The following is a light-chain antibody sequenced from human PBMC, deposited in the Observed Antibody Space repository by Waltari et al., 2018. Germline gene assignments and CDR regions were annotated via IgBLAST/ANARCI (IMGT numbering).Light chain of an antibody. CDR1: QSAKTS. Sequence: EVVMTQSPATLSVSPGERVSLSCRASQSAKTSLAWYKQTPGQAPRLLIYRATTRAAGVPDRFSGSGSGTEFTLTIRSLQSEDSAIYYCQQYNIWPWTFGPGTNVDIK. V-gene: IGKV3D-15*01. CDR3: QQYNIWPWT. J-gene: IGKJ1*01. CDR2: RAT.